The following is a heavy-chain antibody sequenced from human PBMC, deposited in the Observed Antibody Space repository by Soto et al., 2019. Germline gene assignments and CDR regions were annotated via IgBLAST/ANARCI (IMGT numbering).Heavy chain of an antibody. CDR1: GGPVISSY. CDR2: IYYSGST. V-gene: IGHV4-59*08. J-gene: IGHJ4*02. D-gene: IGHD3-22*01. CDR3: ARLSSGYSPFDY. Sequence: SATLYLNCTFSGGPVISSYWTCFRQPPGKGLEWISYIYYSGSTNYNPSLKSRVTISVDTSKNQFSLKLSSVTAADTAVYYCARLSSGYSPFDYWGQGTLVTVS.